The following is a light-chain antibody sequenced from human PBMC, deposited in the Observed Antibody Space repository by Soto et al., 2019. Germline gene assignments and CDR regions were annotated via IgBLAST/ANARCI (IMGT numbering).Light chain of an antibody. Sequence: EKVLMQSPATLSVSPGERATLSCRASQSVSSSYLAWYQQKPGQAPRLLIYGASSRATGIPDRFSGSGSGTDFTLTISRLEPEDFAVYYCQQYGSSLTWTFGQGTKVDIK. V-gene: IGKV3-20*01. CDR2: GAS. CDR1: QSVSSSY. J-gene: IGKJ1*01. CDR3: QQYGSSLTWT.